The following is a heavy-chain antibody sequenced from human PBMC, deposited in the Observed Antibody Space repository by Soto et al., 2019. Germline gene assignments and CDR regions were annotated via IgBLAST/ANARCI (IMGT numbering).Heavy chain of an antibody. D-gene: IGHD3-22*01. CDR2: IYYSGST. CDR1: GGSIXSYY. V-gene: IGHV4-59*08. J-gene: IGHJ4*02. Sequence: SETLSLTCTFSGGSIXSYYWSLIRQPPGKGLEWIGYIYYSGSTNYNPSLKSRVTISVDTSKNQFSLKLSSVTAADTAVYYCARHHSASYYYDSSLDYWGQGTLVTVSS. CDR3: ARHHSASYYYDSSLDY.